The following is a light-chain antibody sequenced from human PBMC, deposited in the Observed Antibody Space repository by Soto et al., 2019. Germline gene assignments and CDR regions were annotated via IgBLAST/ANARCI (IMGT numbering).Light chain of an antibody. J-gene: IGKJ1*01. CDR1: QSVSSN. Sequence: EIVMTQSPVTLSVSPGERATLSCRASQSVSSNLAWYQQKPGQAPRLLIYDASTRATGIPARFSGSGSGTEFTLTISSLLSEDLAVYYCQQYHTWGTFGQGTKV. CDR3: QQYHTWGT. CDR2: DAS. V-gene: IGKV3-15*01.